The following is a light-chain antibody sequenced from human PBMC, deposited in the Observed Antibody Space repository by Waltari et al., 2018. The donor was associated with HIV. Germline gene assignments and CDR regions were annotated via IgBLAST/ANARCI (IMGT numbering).Light chain of an antibody. CDR1: NIESTS. CDR2: DDT. J-gene: IGLJ2*01. CDR3: QVWDSTSDHAT. V-gene: IGLV3-21*04. Sequence: SYVLTQPPSVSVAPGKTARIYCGGKNIESTSVQGYQQTAGHAPGLGIYDDTDRPSGIPQRCSAFNIGNTPTLTIRRVEAGDEADYYCQVWDSTSDHATFGGVTKLTV.